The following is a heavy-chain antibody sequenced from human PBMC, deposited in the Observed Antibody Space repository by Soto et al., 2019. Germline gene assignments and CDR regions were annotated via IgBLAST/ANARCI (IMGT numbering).Heavy chain of an antibody. CDR2: LNWNDEK. CDR3: AHQIGDATLDY. Sequence: QITLKESGPTLVKPTQTLTLTCTFSGFSLSTSGVGEGWIRQPPGKALEWLALLNWNDEKRYSPSLQSRLTITKDTTKNQVVLRMTNMDTVDTATYYCAHQIGDATLDYWGQGTLVTVSS. D-gene: IGHD2-15*01. CDR1: GFSLSTSGVG. V-gene: IGHV2-5*01. J-gene: IGHJ4*02.